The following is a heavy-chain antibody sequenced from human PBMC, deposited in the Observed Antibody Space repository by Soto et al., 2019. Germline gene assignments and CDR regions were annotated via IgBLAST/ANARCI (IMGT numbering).Heavy chain of an antibody. Sequence: GGSLRLSCAASGFTFSSYSMNWVRQAPGKGLEWVSSISSSSSYIYYADSVKGRFTISRDNAKNSLYLQMNSLRAEDTAVYYCARDSYNWNCFDYWGQGTLVTVSS. J-gene: IGHJ4*02. V-gene: IGHV3-21*01. CDR1: GFTFSSYS. CDR2: ISSSSSYI. CDR3: ARDSYNWNCFDY. D-gene: IGHD1-20*01.